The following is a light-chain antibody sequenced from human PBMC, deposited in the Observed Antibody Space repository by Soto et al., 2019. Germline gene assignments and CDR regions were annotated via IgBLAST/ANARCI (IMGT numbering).Light chain of an antibody. Sequence: EIVRTQSPATLSVSPGERATLSCRASQSVSSNLAWYQQKPGQAPRLLIYGASTRATGIPARSSGSGSRTEFTLTISSLQSEDFAVSYCQQYNHWPPMYTFGQGTKLEIK. V-gene: IGKV3-15*01. CDR3: QQYNHWPPMYT. CDR2: GAS. CDR1: QSVSSN. J-gene: IGKJ2*01.